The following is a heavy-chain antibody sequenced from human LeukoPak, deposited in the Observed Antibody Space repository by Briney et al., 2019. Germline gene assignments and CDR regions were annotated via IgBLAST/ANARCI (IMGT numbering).Heavy chain of an antibody. Sequence: PGRSLRLSCAASGFTFSSYGMHWVRQAPGMGLEWVAVISYDGSNKYYADSVKGRFTISRDNSKNTLYLQMNSLRAEDTAVYYCAKPLGAAAGIFDYWGQGTLVTVSS. D-gene: IGHD6-13*01. CDR1: GFTFSSYG. CDR3: AKPLGAAAGIFDY. V-gene: IGHV3-30*18. CDR2: ISYDGSNK. J-gene: IGHJ4*02.